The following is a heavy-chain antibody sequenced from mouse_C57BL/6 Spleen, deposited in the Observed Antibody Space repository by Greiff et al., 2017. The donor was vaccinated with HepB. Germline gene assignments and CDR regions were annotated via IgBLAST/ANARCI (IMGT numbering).Heavy chain of an antibody. V-gene: IGHV3-1*01. CDR3: ATYDYGGAWFAY. CDR1: GYSITSGYD. J-gene: IGHJ3*01. D-gene: IGHD2-4*01. Sequence: EVQLQESGPGMVKPSQSLSLTCTVTGYSITSGYDWHWIRHFPGNKLEWMGYISYSGSTNYNPSLKSRISITHDTSKNHFFLKLNSVTTEDTATYYCATYDYGGAWFAYWGQGTLVTVSA. CDR2: ISYSGST.